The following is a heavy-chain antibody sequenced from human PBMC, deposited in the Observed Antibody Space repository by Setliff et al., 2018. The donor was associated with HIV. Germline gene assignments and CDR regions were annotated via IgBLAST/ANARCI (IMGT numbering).Heavy chain of an antibody. D-gene: IGHD5-18*01. CDR1: GFTFADYT. V-gene: IGHV3-21*01. CDR2: INGDSQHI. J-gene: IGHJ3*02. CDR3: ARDGYSSSFDI. Sequence: GESLRLSCAASGFTFADYTINWVRQAPGKGLEWVSSINGDSQHIYYADSLRGRFTISRDNAKNSVFLEMNSLRAEDTAVYYCARDGYSSSFDIWGQGTMVTVSS.